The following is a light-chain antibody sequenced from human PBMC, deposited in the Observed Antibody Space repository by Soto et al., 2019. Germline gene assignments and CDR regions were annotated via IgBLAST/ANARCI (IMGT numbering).Light chain of an antibody. CDR1: QSVSSN. V-gene: IGKV3-15*01. Sequence: EVVMTQSPATLSVSPGERATLSCRASQSVSSNLAWYQQTAGQTPRLLIYGASTRATGVPARFSGSGSGTEFTLTISSLQSEDFTVYYCQQYNYWPRTSGQGTQVDIK. CDR3: QQYNYWPRT. CDR2: GAS. J-gene: IGKJ1*01.